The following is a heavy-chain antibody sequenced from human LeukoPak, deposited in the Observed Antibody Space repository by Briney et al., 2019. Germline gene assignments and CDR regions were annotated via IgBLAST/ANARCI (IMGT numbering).Heavy chain of an antibody. Sequence: GRPLRLSCAGSGFTFTSYGMHWVRQAPGKGLEWVAVIWCDGSNRYYSESVKGRFTISRDNSKNTLYLQMNSLRAEDTAVYYCAREKAYYFDYWGQGTLVTVSS. CDR3: AREKAYYFDY. V-gene: IGHV3-33*01. J-gene: IGHJ4*02. CDR1: GFTFTSYG. CDR2: IWCDGSNR. D-gene: IGHD3-16*01.